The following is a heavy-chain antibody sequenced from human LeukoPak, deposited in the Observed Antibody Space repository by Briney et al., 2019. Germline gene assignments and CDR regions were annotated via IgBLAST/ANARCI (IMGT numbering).Heavy chain of an antibody. CDR2: ISGSGGNT. D-gene: IGHD6-19*01. Sequence: GGSLRLSCAASGFTFSSYWMSWVRQAPGKGLEWVSGISGSGGNTYYADTVKGRFTISRDNSKNTLFLQMTSLRAEDTAVYYCAKDTGIAVAGAGRFDSWGQGTLVTVSS. CDR3: AKDTGIAVAGAGRFDS. V-gene: IGHV3-23*01. CDR1: GFTFSSYW. J-gene: IGHJ4*02.